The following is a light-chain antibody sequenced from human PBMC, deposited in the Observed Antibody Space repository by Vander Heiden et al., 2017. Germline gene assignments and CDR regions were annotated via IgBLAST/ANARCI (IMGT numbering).Light chain of an antibody. V-gene: IGKV4-1*01. Sequence: DIVMTQSPDSLAVSLGERATINCKSSQSVLYSSNNKNYLAWYQQKPGQPPKLLIYWASTRESGVPDRLSGSGSGTDFTLTISSLQAEDVAVYYCHEDDGTWGTFGQGTKVEIK. J-gene: IGKJ1*01. CDR1: QSVLYSSNNKNY. CDR2: WAS. CDR3: HEDDGTWGT.